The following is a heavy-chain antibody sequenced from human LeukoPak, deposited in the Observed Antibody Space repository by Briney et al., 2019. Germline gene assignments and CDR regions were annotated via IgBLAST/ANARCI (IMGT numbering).Heavy chain of an antibody. CDR3: ARVGYYDFWSGTLKDYYMDV. D-gene: IGHD3-3*01. CDR1: GFTFSSYS. J-gene: IGHJ6*03. CDR2: ISSSSSTI. V-gene: IGHV3-48*01. Sequence: GGSLRLSRAASGFTFSSYSMNWVRQAPGKGLEWVSYISSSSSTIYYADSVKGRFTISRDNAKNSLYLQMNSLRAEDTAVYYCARVGYYDFWSGTLKDYYMDVWGKGTTVTVSS.